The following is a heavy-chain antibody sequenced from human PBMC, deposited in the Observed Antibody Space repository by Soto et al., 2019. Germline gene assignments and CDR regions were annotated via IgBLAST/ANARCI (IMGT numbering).Heavy chain of an antibody. V-gene: IGHV1-18*03. CDR3: SGGEEYYVPGIPPRDWFDP. J-gene: IGHJ5*02. CDR2: ISAYNGNT. CDR1: GYTFTSYG. D-gene: IGHD3-10*02. Sequence: ASVKVSCKASGYTFTSYGISWVRQSPGQGLEWMGWISAYNGNTNYAQKLQGRVTMTTETSRSTAYMELRSLRSDDMALYYCSGGEEYYVPGIPPRDWFDPWG.